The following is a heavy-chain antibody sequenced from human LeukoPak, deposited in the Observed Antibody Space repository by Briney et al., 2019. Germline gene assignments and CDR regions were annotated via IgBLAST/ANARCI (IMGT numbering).Heavy chain of an antibody. CDR2: IYYSGST. D-gene: IGHD4-17*01. CDR3: ARGSRDYVAMYFDL. J-gene: IGHJ2*01. V-gene: IGHV4-59*01. CDR1: GGSISSCF. Sequence: SETLSLTCTVSGGSISSCFWSWIRQPPGKGLDWIGYIYYSGSTNYNPSLKSRVTISVDTSKNQFSLKLSSVTAADTAVYYCARGSRDYVAMYFDLWGRGTLVTVSS.